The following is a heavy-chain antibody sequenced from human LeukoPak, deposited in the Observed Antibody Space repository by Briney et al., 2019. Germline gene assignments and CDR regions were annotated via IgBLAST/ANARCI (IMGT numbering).Heavy chain of an antibody. CDR1: GGTFSSYA. Sequence: ASVKVSCKASGGTFSSYAISWVRQAPGQGLEWMGGIIPIFGTANYAQKFQGRVTMTRDTSISTAYMELSRLRSDDTAVYYCAGRSGSSRSGHYYYYMDVWGKGTTVTVSS. J-gene: IGHJ6*03. D-gene: IGHD1-26*01. CDR3: AGRSGSSRSGHYYYYMDV. V-gene: IGHV1-69*05. CDR2: IIPIFGTA.